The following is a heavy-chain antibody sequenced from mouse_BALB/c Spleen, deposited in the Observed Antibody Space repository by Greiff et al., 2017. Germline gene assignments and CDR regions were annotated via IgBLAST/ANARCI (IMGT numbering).Heavy chain of an antibody. Sequence: VQLQQSGTVLARPGASVKMSCKASGYTFTSYWMHWVKQRPGQGLEWIGAIYPGNSDTSYNQKFKGKAKLTAVTSTSTAYMELSSLTNEDSAVYYCARRYYGSPYYYAMDYWGQGTSVTVSS. J-gene: IGHJ4*01. CDR1: GYTFTSYW. D-gene: IGHD1-1*01. CDR3: ARRYYGSPYYYAMDY. V-gene: IGHV1-5*01. CDR2: IYPGNSDT.